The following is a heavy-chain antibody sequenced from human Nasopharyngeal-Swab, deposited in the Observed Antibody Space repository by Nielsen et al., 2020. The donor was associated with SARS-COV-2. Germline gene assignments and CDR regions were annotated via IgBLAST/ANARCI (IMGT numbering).Heavy chain of an antibody. D-gene: IGHD6-19*01. CDR3: ARLLEVGGTPLDY. J-gene: IGHJ4*02. Sequence: GESLKISCEASGFTFSSYWMSWVSQAPGKGLEWVANIRQDESEKYYVDSVKGRFTISRDNAKNSLFLQMNSLRVADTAVYYCARLLEVGGTPLDYWGQGTLVSVSS. V-gene: IGHV3-7*01. CDR2: IRQDESEK. CDR1: GFTFSSYW.